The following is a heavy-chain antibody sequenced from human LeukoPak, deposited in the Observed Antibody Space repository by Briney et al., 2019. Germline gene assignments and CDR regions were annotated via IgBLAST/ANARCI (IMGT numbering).Heavy chain of an antibody. CDR2: ISTNGGST. CDR3: ARARGAYSYEAFDL. CDR1: GLTFSSYA. D-gene: IGHD2-15*01. V-gene: IGHV3-64*01. J-gene: IGHJ3*01. Sequence: GGSLRLYCAGSGLTFSSYAMYWVRQAPGKGLEYVSFISTNGGSTDYANSVKGRFTISRDNSQNTLFLQMGSLRPEDTAVYYCARARGAYSYEAFDLWGQGTMVAVSS.